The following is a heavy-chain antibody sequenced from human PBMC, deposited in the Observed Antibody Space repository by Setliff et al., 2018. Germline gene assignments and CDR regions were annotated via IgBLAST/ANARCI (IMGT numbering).Heavy chain of an antibody. D-gene: IGHD2-15*01. CDR1: GHIFSSYG. Sequence: ASVKVSCKTSGHIFSSYGITWVRQAPGQGLEWMGWISSYNDVANYAQNFQGRVTMTKDTSARAAYMELTSLRSDDTAMYFCAISTLSIRSGGSCPNAFDLWGQGTMVTVSS. J-gene: IGHJ3*01. CDR2: ISSYNDVA. CDR3: AISTLSIRSGGSCPNAFDL. V-gene: IGHV1-18*01.